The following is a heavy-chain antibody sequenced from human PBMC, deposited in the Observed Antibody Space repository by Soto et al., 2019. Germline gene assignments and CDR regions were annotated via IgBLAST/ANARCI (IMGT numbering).Heavy chain of an antibody. Sequence: QVQLVQSGAEVKKPGSSVKVSCKASGGTFSSYAISWVRQAPGQGLEWMGGIIPIFGTANYAQKFQGRVTITADESTRPAYMELSSLRSEDTAVYYCAGGRGRDSYGPYNWFDPWGQGTLVTVSS. CDR1: GGTFSSYA. CDR3: AGGRGRDSYGPYNWFDP. D-gene: IGHD5-18*01. CDR2: IIPIFGTA. V-gene: IGHV1-69*12. J-gene: IGHJ5*02.